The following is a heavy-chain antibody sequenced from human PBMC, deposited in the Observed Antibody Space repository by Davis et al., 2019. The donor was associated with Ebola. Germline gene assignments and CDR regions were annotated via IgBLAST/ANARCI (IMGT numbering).Heavy chain of an antibody. CDR2: IYYSGST. D-gene: IGHD2-2*01. Sequence: MPSETLSLTCTVSGGSISSYYWSWIRQPPGKGLEWIGYIYYSGSTNYNPSLKSRVTISVDTSKNQFSLKLSSVTAADTAVYYCARGVVPAGEALDYWGQGTLVTVSS. CDR3: ARGVVPAGEALDY. V-gene: IGHV4-59*01. CDR1: GGSISSYY. J-gene: IGHJ4*02.